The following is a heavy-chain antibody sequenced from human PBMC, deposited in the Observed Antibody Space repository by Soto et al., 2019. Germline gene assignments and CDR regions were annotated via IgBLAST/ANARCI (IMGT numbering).Heavy chain of an antibody. D-gene: IGHD5-18*01. CDR1: GFTGSRNS. CDR3: ARHGYSYGGGYFDY. CDR2: ISSGGSA. V-gene: IGHV3-66*04. Sequence: EVQLVESGGVLVQPGGSLRVSCAASGFTGSRNSMSWVRQSPGKGLEWVSVISSGGSAYYADSVKGRFTISRDNSKNTLYLPMNSLRAEDTAVYYCARHGYSYGGGYFDYGGQGTLVTVCS. J-gene: IGHJ4*02.